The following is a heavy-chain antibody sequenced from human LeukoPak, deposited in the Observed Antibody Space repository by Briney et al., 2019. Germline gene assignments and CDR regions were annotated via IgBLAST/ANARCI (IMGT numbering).Heavy chain of an antibody. J-gene: IGHJ4*02. Sequence: GGSLRLSCEGSAFIFSGHWMNWVRQAPGKGLAWVSYISSSGSTIYYADSVKGRFTISRDNAKNSLYLQMNTLRDDDTAVYYCARVLVTSGWYEDYWGQGTLVTVSS. D-gene: IGHD6-19*01. CDR2: ISSSGSTI. V-gene: IGHV3-48*02. CDR3: ARVLVTSGWYEDY. CDR1: AFIFSGHW.